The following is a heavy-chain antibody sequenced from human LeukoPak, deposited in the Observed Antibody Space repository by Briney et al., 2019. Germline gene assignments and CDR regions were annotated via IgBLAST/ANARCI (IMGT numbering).Heavy chain of an antibody. CDR1: GGSISSSSYY. V-gene: IGHV4-39*01. D-gene: IGHD6-6*01. CDR2: IYYSGST. Sequence: PSETLSLTCTVSGGSISSSSYYWGWIRQPPGKGLEWIGSIYYSGSTYYNPSLKSRVTISVDTSKNQFSLKLSSVTAADTAVYYCARRLRLVGYFDYWGQGALVTVSS. J-gene: IGHJ4*02. CDR3: ARRLRLVGYFDY.